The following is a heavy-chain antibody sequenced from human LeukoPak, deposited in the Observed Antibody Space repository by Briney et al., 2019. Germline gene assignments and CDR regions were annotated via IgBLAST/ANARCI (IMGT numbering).Heavy chain of an antibody. V-gene: IGHV3-23*01. D-gene: IGHD4-17*01. Sequence: GGSLRLSCAASGFTFSSYAMSRVRQAPGKGLEWVSAISGSGGSTYYADPVKGRFTISRDNSKNTLYLQMNSLRAEDTAVYYCAKLTYGDPHYYYYYGMDVWGQGTTVTVSS. CDR2: ISGSGGST. J-gene: IGHJ6*02. CDR1: GFTFSSYA. CDR3: AKLTYGDPHYYYYYGMDV.